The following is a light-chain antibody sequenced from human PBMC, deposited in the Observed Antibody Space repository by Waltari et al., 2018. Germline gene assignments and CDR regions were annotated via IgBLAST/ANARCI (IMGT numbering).Light chain of an antibody. J-gene: IGKJ2*01. Sequence: VFMTQPPATLSVSPGARATLSCRASQRVNANVAWYQQRPGQAPRLLIYSASTRATGIPARFSGSGDGTAFTLTITSLQSEDFAVYYCQQGYTFGQGTKLEIK. V-gene: IGKV3-15*01. CDR1: QRVNAN. CDR2: SAS. CDR3: QQGYT.